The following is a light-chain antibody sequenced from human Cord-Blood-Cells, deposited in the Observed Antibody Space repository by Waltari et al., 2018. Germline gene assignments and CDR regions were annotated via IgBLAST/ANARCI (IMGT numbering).Light chain of an antibody. CDR2: GAS. Sequence: EIVLTQSPGTLSLSPGERATLSCRASQSVSSSYLAWYQQKPGQAPRLLIYGASSRATGIPDRFSGSVSGTDFTLTISRVEPEEFAVYYCQQYGSSPRTFGQGTKVEI. CDR1: QSVSSSY. V-gene: IGKV3-20*01. CDR3: QQYGSSPRT. J-gene: IGKJ1*01.